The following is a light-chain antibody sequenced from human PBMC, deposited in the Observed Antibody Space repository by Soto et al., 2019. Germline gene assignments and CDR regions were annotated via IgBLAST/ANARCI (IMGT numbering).Light chain of an antibody. Sequence: DIQLTQSPSFLSASVGDRVTITCRASQGIRNSLAWYQQKAGKAPKLLIYAASSLQSGVPSRFSGSGSGTEFTHTISSLQPEDFETYYCQQPNSYPLSFGGGTKVEIK. CDR3: QQPNSYPLS. CDR2: AAS. J-gene: IGKJ4*01. CDR1: QGIRNS. V-gene: IGKV1-9*01.